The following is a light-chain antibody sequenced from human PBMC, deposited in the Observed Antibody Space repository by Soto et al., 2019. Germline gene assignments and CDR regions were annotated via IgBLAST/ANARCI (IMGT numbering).Light chain of an antibody. Sequence: DIVMTQSPLALPVTPGEPSSISSRPSQSPLHSNGYNYLDWYLQKPGQSPQLLIYLGSNRASGVPDRFSGSGSGTDFTLKISRVEAEDVGVYYCMQALQNPLTFGGGTKVDIK. J-gene: IGKJ4*01. CDR1: QSPLHSNGYNY. V-gene: IGKV2-28*01. CDR2: LGS. CDR3: MQALQNPLT.